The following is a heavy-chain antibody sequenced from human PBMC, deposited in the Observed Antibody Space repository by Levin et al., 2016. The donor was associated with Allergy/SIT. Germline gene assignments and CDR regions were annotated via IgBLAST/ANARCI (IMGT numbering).Heavy chain of an antibody. V-gene: IGHV1-69*01. CDR3: AREGHVPAAIRNNWFDP. D-gene: IGHD2-2*01. Sequence: WVRQAPGQGLEWMGGIIPIFGTANYAQKFQGRVTITADESTSTAYMELSSLRSEDTAVYYCAREGHVPAAIRNNWFDPWGQGTLVTVSS. CDR2: IIPIFGTA. J-gene: IGHJ5*02.